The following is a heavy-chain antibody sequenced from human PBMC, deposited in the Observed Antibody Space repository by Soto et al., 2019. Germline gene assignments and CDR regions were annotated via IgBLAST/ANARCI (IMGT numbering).Heavy chain of an antibody. CDR3: ARDSSRWLTEPQYYFDY. CDR1: GGTFSSYA. CDR2: INPSGGST. D-gene: IGHD4-17*01. J-gene: IGHJ4*02. Sequence: ASVKVSCKASGGTFSSYAISWVRQAPGQGLEWMGIINPSGGSTSYVQKFQGRVTMTRDTSTSTVYMELSSLRSEDTAVFYCARDSSRWLTEPQYYFDYWGQGTLVTVSS. V-gene: IGHV1-46*01.